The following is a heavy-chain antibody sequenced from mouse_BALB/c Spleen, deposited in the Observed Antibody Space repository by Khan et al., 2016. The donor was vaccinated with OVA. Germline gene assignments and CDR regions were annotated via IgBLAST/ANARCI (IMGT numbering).Heavy chain of an antibody. J-gene: IGHJ3*01. D-gene: IGHD1-2*01. CDR1: GFTFTDYY. CDR2: IRKKASGYTT. Sequence: EVELVESGGGLVQPGGSLRLSCATSGFTFTDYYMNWVRQPPGKALEWLGFIRKKASGYTTEYSPSVQGRFTISRYNSQSILYLQMNTLRAEDSATYCCARVDYGYGFADWGQGTLVTVSA. V-gene: IGHV7-3*02. CDR3: ARVDYGYGFAD.